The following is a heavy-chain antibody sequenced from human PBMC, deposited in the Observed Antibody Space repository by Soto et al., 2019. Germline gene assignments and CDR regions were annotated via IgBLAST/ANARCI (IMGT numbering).Heavy chain of an antibody. CDR3: ARGAGGSYFTFYY. J-gene: IGHJ4*02. CDR1: GGSISSYY. CDR2: IYYSGST. Sequence: QVQLQESGPGLVKPSETLSLTCTVSGGSISSYYWSWIRQPPGKGLEWIGYIYYSGSTNYNPSLNSRVTISVDTSKNQFSLKLSSVTAADTAVYYCARGAGGSYFTFYYWCQGTLVTVSS. D-gene: IGHD1-26*01. V-gene: IGHV4-59*01.